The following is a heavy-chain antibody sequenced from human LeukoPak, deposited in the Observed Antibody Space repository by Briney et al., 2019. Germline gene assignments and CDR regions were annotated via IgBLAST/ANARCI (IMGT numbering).Heavy chain of an antibody. Sequence: GASVKVSCKASGYTFTSYYMHWVRQAPGQGLEWMGIINPSGGSTSYAQKFQGRVTMTRDTSTSTVYMELSSLRSEDTAVYYCARLYCSSTSRRTYNKYYYYGMDVWGQGTTVTVSS. CDR1: GYTFTSYY. J-gene: IGHJ6*02. CDR2: INPSGGST. V-gene: IGHV1-46*01. CDR3: ARLYCSSTSRRTYNKYYYYGMDV. D-gene: IGHD2-2*01.